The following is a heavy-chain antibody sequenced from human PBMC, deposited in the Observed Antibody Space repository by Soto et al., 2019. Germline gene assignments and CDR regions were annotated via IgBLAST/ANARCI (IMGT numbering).Heavy chain of an antibody. CDR2: IIPIIGII. CDR3: AGDPDSHYNDSHASSYP. D-gene: IGHD4-4*01. J-gene: IGHJ5*02. CDR1: GYIFTSYV. Sequence: SVKVSCKASGYIFTSYVMEWVRQAPGQRLEWMGRIIPIIGIINYAQKFQGRVTISADKFTGTAYMELTGLRSDDTAVYYCAGDPDSHYNDSHASSYPWGQGTLVTVSS. V-gene: IGHV1-69*04.